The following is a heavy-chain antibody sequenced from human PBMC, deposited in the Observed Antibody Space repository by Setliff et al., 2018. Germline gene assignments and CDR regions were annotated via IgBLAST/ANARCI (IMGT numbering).Heavy chain of an antibody. CDR3: ARAPSVELVTIRTNSWFTY. CDR2: ISVYNGDT. Sequence: ASVKVSCKASGYTFRNYAFAWVRQAPGQGLEWVGWISVYNGDTNYAQKFQGRVTLTTDTSTSTAYMELRSLTSDDLAFYYCARAPSVELVTIRTNSWFTYWGQGTPVTVSS. J-gene: IGHJ4*02. D-gene: IGHD5-18*01. V-gene: IGHV1-18*03. CDR1: GYTFRNYA.